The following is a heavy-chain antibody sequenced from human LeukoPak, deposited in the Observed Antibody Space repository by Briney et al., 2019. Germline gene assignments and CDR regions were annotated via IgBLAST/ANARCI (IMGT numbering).Heavy chain of an antibody. CDR2: MYYSGST. Sequence: PSETLSLTCTVSGDSISSSSYHWGWIRQPPGKGLEWIETMYYSGSTHYNPSLKSRVTISVDTSKNQFSLKLSSVTAADTAVYYCARYHYDSSSYHRFDYWGQGTLVIVSS. CDR1: GDSISSSSYH. D-gene: IGHD3-22*01. V-gene: IGHV4-39*07. J-gene: IGHJ4*02. CDR3: ARYHYDSSSYHRFDY.